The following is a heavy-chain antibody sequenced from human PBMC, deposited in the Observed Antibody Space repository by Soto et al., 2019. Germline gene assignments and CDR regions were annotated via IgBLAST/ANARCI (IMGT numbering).Heavy chain of an antibody. J-gene: IGHJ5*02. CDR2: INHSGST. D-gene: IGHD3-10*01. Sequence: QVQLQQWGAGLLKPSETLSLTCAVYGGSFSGYYWSWFRQPPGKGRGWIGEINHSGSTNYNPSLKSRVTISVDTSKNQFSRKLSSVTAADTAVYYCARRRAFMVRGVISAGPVDPWGQGTLVTVSS. V-gene: IGHV4-34*01. CDR1: GGSFSGYY. CDR3: ARRRAFMVRGVISAGPVDP.